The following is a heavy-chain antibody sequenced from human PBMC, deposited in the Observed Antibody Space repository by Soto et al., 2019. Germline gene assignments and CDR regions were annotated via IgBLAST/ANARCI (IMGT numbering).Heavy chain of an antibody. CDR2: ISGSGGST. Sequence: PGGSLRLSCAASGFTFSSYAMSWVRQAPGKGLEWVSAISGSGGSTYYADSVKGRFTISRDNSKNTLYLQMNSLRAEDTAVYYCAKSPGDLGLRFLDPYYYYMDVWAKGTTVTVSS. CDR3: AKSPGDLGLRFLDPYYYYMDV. D-gene: IGHD3-3*01. V-gene: IGHV3-23*01. CDR1: GFTFSSYA. J-gene: IGHJ6*03.